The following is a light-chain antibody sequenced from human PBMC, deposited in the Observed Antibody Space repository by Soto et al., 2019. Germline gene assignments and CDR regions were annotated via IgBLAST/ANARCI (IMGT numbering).Light chain of an antibody. V-gene: IGLV2-11*01. CDR2: DVD. J-gene: IGLJ1*01. Sequence: QSVLTQPRSVSGSPGQSVTISCTGTSSDVGGYNYVSWYQHHTGKAPKLMIYDVDKRPSGVPGRFSGSKSGNTASLTISGLQAEDEADYYCCSNAGSYPFVFGPGTKVT. CDR1: SSDVGGYNY. CDR3: CSNAGSYPFV.